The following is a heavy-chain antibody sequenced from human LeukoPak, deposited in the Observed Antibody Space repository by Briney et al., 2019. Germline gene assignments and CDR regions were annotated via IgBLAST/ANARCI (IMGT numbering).Heavy chain of an antibody. D-gene: IGHD2-2*01. J-gene: IGHJ1*01. V-gene: IGHV4-4*07. Sequence: PSETLSLTCAVSGGSMSDSYWSWIRQSAGKGLEWIGRIHISGSTNYNPSLKSRVIMSMDTSTNQFSLKLTSVTAADTAIYYCARDPNRSTWGQGILVTVS. CDR3: ARDPNRST. CDR1: GGSMSDSY. CDR2: IHISGST.